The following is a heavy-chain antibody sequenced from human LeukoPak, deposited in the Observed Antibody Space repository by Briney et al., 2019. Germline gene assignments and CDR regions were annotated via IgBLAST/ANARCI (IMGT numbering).Heavy chain of an antibody. CDR1: GGSISSYY. V-gene: IGHV4-59*08. Sequence: SETLSLTCTVSGGSISSYYWSWIRQPPGKGLEWIGYIYYSGSTNCNPSLKSRVTISVDTSKNQFSLKLSSVTAADTAVYYCARLAGDYDILTGYTYYFDYWGQGTLVTVSS. D-gene: IGHD3-9*01. J-gene: IGHJ4*02. CDR2: IYYSGST. CDR3: ARLAGDYDILTGYTYYFDY.